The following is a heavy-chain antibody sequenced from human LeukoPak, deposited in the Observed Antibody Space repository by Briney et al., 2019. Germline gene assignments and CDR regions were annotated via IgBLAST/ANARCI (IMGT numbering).Heavy chain of an antibody. CDR2: IIPVIDSP. Sequence: GAAVKVSCMTSVGTFKTHIVSWVRQAPGQGLEWMGRIIPVIDSPKYAQKFHDRITITADTSTGTAYLDLRSLTSADTAIYYCTRVNLRGSQYNGFDPWGQGTLVTVSS. V-gene: IGHV1-69*08. D-gene: IGHD1-26*01. J-gene: IGHJ5*02. CDR1: VGTFKTHI. CDR3: TRVNLRGSQYNGFDP.